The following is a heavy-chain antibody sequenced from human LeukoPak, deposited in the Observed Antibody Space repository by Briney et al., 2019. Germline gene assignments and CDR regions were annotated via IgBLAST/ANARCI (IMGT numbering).Heavy chain of an antibody. D-gene: IGHD5-12*01. Sequence: GGSLRLSCAASGLTVGFKCMSWVRQAPGNGLEWVSIIYSGGSSYYADSVKGRFTVSRDTSKNTLYLQMNSLRAEDTAVYYCATRPDGNDVPYFDYWGQGTLVTVSS. CDR2: IYSGGSS. CDR3: ATRPDGNDVPYFDY. V-gene: IGHV3-66*01. J-gene: IGHJ4*02. CDR1: GLTVGFKC.